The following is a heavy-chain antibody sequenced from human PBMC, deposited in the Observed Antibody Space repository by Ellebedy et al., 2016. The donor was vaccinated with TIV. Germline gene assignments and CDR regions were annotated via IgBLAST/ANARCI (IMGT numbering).Heavy chain of an antibody. CDR1: GDTVSITSSA. V-gene: IGHV6-1*01. CDR2: SYYRSEWYY. D-gene: IGHD2-2*01. CDR3: ARGSHASTWT. Sequence: SQTLSLTCAISGDTVSITSSAWSWIRQSPSRGLAWPARSYYRSEWYYDYAVSVRGRISLSPDTSKNQFSLQLNSVTPEDSAVYYCARGSHASTWTWGQGTLVTVSS. J-gene: IGHJ5*02.